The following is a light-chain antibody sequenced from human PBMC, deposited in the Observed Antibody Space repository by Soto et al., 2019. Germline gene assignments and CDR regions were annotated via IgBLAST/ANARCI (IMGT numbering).Light chain of an antibody. CDR3: QQANSFPYT. CDR2: AAS. V-gene: IGKV1-12*01. CDR1: QGVSNW. Sequence: DIQMTQSPSSVSASVGDRVTITCRASQGVSNWLAWYQQKPGKAPKLLIYAASTLRSGVPSRFRGSGSGTDCTFTISSLQPEDFATYYCQQANSFPYTFGQGTKLEIK. J-gene: IGKJ2*01.